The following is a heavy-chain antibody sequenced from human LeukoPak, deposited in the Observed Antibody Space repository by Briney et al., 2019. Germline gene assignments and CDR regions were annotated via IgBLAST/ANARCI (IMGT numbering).Heavy chain of an antibody. CDR2: ISGSGGST. J-gene: IGHJ4*02. CDR1: GFTFRSYA. Sequence: TGGSLRLSCAASGFTFRSYAMSWVRQAPGKGLEWVSAISGSGGSTYYTDSVKGRFTISRDNSKNTLYLQMSSLRAEDTAVYYCARDANHYYGSGSYCFDYWGQGTLVTVSS. CDR3: ARDANHYYGSGSYCFDY. V-gene: IGHV3-23*01. D-gene: IGHD3-10*01.